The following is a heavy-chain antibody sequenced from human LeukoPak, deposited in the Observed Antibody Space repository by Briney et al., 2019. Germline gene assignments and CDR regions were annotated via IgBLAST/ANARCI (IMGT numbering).Heavy chain of an antibody. CDR1: GGSISSYY. D-gene: IGHD3-10*01. CDR2: IYYSGST. CDR3: ARMRVPVRGAADY. Sequence: PSETLSLTCTVSGGSISSYYWSWIRQPPGKGLEWIGYIYYSGSTNYNPSLKSRVTISVDTSKNQFSLKLSSVTAADTAVYYCARMRVPVRGAADYWGQGTLVTVSS. J-gene: IGHJ4*02. V-gene: IGHV4-59*12.